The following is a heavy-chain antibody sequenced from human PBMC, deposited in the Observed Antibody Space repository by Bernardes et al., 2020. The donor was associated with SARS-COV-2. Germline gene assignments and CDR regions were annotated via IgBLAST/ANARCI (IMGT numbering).Heavy chain of an antibody. Sequence: SETLSLTCTVSGGSIRSYYWSWIRQPPGKGLEWIGYIYYSGSTNYNPSLKSRVTISVDTSKNQFSLKLSSVTAADTAVYYCARAQKDDFWSGYTNYYYYYGMDVWGQGTTVTVSS. D-gene: IGHD3-3*01. J-gene: IGHJ6*02. CDR2: IYYSGST. CDR1: GGSIRSYY. V-gene: IGHV4-59*01. CDR3: ARAQKDDFWSGYTNYYYYYGMDV.